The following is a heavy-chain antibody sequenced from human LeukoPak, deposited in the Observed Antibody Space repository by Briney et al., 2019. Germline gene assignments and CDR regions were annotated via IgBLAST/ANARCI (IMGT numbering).Heavy chain of an antibody. CDR3: AGDEPQYSYGYGP. CDR2: INPNSGGT. CDR1: GYTFTGYY. Sequence: ASAKVSCKASGYTFTGYYMHWVRQAPGQGLEWMGWINPNSGGTNYAQKFQGRVTMPRDTSISTAYMELSRLRSDDTAVYYCAGDEPQYSYGYGPWGQGTLVTVSS. J-gene: IGHJ5*02. V-gene: IGHV1-2*02. D-gene: IGHD5-18*01.